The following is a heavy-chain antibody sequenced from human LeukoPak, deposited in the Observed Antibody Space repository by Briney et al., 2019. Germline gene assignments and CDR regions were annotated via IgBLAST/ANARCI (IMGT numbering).Heavy chain of an antibody. CDR3: ARERRLGIPSYYYMDV. J-gene: IGHJ6*03. CDR1: GGSFSGYY. V-gene: IGHV4-34*01. CDR2: INHSGST. Sequence: SETPSLTCAVYGGSFSGYYWSWIRQPPGKGLEWIGDINHSGSTNYNPSLKSRVTISVDTSKNQFSLKLSSVTAADTAVYYCARERRLGIPSYYYMDVWGKGTTVTVSS. D-gene: IGHD3-16*01.